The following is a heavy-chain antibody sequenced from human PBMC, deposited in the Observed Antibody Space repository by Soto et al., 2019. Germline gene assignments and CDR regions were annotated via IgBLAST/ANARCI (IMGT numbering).Heavy chain of an antibody. Sequence: GGYSVCLIRQQPRKGLEWIGYIYHSGSTYYNPSLKSRVTISVDRSKNQFSLKLSSVTAADTAVYYRDLHSFPTRRSSDL. CDR3: DLHSFPTRRSSDL. V-gene: IGHV4-30-2*01. CDR1: GGYS. J-gene: IGHJ2*01. D-gene: IGHD1-1*01. CDR2: IYHSGST.